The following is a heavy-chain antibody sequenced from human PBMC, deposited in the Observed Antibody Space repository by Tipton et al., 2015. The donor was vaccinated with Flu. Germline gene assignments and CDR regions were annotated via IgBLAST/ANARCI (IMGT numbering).Heavy chain of an antibody. Sequence: TLSLTCTVSGGSISSYYWSWIRQPPGKGLEWIGEINHSGSTNYNPSLKSRVTISVDTSKNQFSLKLSSVTAADTAVYYCARHSPITGTTGYWGQGTLVTVSS. CDR1: GGSISSYY. V-gene: IGHV4-34*01. CDR2: INHSGST. D-gene: IGHD1-7*01. J-gene: IGHJ4*02. CDR3: ARHSPITGTTGY.